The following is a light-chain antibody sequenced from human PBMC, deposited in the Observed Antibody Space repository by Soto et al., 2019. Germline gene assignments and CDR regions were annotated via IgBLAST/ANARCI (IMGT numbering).Light chain of an antibody. CDR1: QSVSSN. CDR2: AAS. J-gene: IGKJ4*01. CDR3: QRYYNAPFT. Sequence: DILMTQSPATLSLSPGGRATLSCRASQSVSSNLAWYQQKPGETPKLLIYAASTLESGIPPRFSGSGSGTDFTLTINNLQPEDVATYYCQRYYNAPFTFGGGTKVEIK. V-gene: IGKV1-27*01.